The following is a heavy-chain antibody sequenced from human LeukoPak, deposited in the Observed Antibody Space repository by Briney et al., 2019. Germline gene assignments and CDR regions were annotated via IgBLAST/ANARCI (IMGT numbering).Heavy chain of an antibody. Sequence: SGTLSLTCAVSGDSISSSHWWTWVRQPPGKGLEWIGEIYHSGSTNYNPSLKSRVTISLDKSKNHFSLKLSSVTAADTAVYYCATGRITMVRGVIGGGHYFDYWGQGTLVTVSS. CDR2: IYHSGST. J-gene: IGHJ4*02. CDR1: GDSISSSHW. V-gene: IGHV4-4*02. CDR3: ATGRITMVRGVIGGGHYFDY. D-gene: IGHD3-10*01.